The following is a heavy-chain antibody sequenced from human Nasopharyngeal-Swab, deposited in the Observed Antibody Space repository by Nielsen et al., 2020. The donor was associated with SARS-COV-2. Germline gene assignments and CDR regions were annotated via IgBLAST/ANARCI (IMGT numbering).Heavy chain of an antibody. CDR2: IYNIGRN. CDR3: AEGSVAGAGSNWYFDL. Sequence: SETLSPTCTASGASISSYYWSWIRQLPGKGLEWIGYIYNIGRNNYNPSLKSRVTISVDTSKNQFSLRLSSVTAADTAVYYCAEGSVAGAGSNWYFDLWGRGTLVTVSS. D-gene: IGHD6-13*01. J-gene: IGHJ2*01. CDR1: GASISSYY. V-gene: IGHV4-59*01.